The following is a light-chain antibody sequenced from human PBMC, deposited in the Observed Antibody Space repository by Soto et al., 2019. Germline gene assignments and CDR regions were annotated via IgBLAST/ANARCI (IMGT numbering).Light chain of an antibody. V-gene: IGKV3-20*01. CDR3: HLHDT. CDR2: GAS. CDR1: KSVSRSY. Sequence: GDKAAVSCRAGKSVSRSYLGWYQQKPGQAPRLLMYGASIRAAGVPDRFSGSGSGTEFARTISRLDPEDFTVYYCHLHDTFGQGTKLDIK. J-gene: IGKJ1*01.